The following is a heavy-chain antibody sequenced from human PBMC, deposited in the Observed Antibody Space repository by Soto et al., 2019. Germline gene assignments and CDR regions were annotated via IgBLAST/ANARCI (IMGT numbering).Heavy chain of an antibody. CDR2: MSGRGGSV. Sequence: EVQLLESGGGLVQPGGSLRLSCAGSGFTFSDYAISWVRQAPGKGLEWVSAMSGRGGSVYYADSVKGRFSISRENSKNTAYLQMSSLRGEDTAIYYCAKTFGSNWLLDYWGRGTLVTVSS. CDR3: AKTFGSNWLLDY. J-gene: IGHJ4*02. V-gene: IGHV3-23*01. CDR1: GFTFSDYA. D-gene: IGHD6-13*01.